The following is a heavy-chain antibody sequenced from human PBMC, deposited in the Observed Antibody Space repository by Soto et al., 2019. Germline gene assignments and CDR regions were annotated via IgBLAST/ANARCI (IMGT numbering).Heavy chain of an antibody. D-gene: IGHD6-13*01. Sequence: LSLTCAVYGGSFSGYYWSWIRQPPGKGLEWIGEINHSGSTNYNPSLKSRVTISVDTSKNQFSLKLSSVTAADTAVYYCARGRDSSSWYWFDPWGQGTLVTVSS. J-gene: IGHJ5*02. V-gene: IGHV4-34*01. CDR1: GGSFSGYY. CDR3: ARGRDSSSWYWFDP. CDR2: INHSGST.